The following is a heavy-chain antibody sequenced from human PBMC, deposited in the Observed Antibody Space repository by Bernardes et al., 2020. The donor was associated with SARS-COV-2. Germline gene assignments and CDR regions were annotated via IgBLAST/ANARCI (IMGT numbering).Heavy chain of an antibody. Sequence: GGFLRLSCAASGSTLSSHWMHWVRQAPGKGLVWVARINSVGSTSNYADPVKGRFTISRDSAKNTLYLQMNSLRAEDTAVYYCARGRAVAAGGPQGTFDYWGQGTLVTVST. J-gene: IGHJ4*02. D-gene: IGHD6-19*01. CDR2: INSVGSTS. V-gene: IGHV3-74*01. CDR3: ARGRAVAAGGPQGTFDY. CDR1: GSTLSSHW.